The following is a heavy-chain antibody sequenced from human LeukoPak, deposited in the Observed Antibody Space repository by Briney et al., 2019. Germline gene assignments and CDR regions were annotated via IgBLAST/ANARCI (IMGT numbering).Heavy chain of an antibody. J-gene: IGHJ6*03. Sequence: PGGSLRLSCAASGFTFSSYWMSWVRQAPGKGLEWVANIKQDGSEKYYVDSVKGRFTISRDNAKNSLYLQMNSLRAEDTAVYYCARVGNLGYSYGYEIYYYYYMDVWGKGTTVTVSS. CDR3: ARVGNLGYSYGYEIYYYYYMDV. V-gene: IGHV3-7*01. D-gene: IGHD5-18*01. CDR1: GFTFSSYW. CDR2: IKQDGSEK.